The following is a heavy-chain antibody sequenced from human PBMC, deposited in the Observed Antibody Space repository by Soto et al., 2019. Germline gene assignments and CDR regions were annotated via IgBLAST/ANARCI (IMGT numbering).Heavy chain of an antibody. J-gene: IGHJ4*02. CDR1: GGSISSSSYY. V-gene: IGHV4-39*07. CDR3: AGGIAARPLGY. D-gene: IGHD6-6*01. CDR2: IYYSGST. Sequence: PSETLSLICTVSGGSISSSSYYWGWIRQPPGKGLEWIGSIYYSGSTYYNPSLKSRVTISVDTSKNQFSLKLSSVTAADTAVYYCAGGIAARPLGYWGQGTLVTVSS.